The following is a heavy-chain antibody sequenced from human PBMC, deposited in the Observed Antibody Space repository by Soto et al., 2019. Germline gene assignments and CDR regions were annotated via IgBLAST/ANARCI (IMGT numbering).Heavy chain of an antibody. D-gene: IGHD3-16*01. J-gene: IGHJ6*02. CDR1: GFTFSNYA. CDR3: ARDQTTINLVYYYDMDV. V-gene: IGHV3-30*04. Sequence: QVQLVESGGGVVQPGRSLRLSCAASGFTFSNYAMHWVRQAAGKGLEWVAVISYDGRNKYYVDSVKGRFTISRDNSKNKLYLEMHSLRTEDTAVFYCARDQTTINLVYYYDMDVWGQGTTVTVSS. CDR2: ISYDGRNK.